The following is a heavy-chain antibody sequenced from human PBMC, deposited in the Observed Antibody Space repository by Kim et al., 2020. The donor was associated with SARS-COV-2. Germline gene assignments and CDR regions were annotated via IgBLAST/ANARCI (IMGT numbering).Heavy chain of an antibody. Sequence: PSLKSRVTISVDKSKYQFSLKLSSVTAADTAVYYCASFSIAAPSLDAFDIWGQGTMVTVSS. V-gene: IGHV4-4*02. CDR3: ASFSIAAPSLDAFDI. D-gene: IGHD6-6*01. J-gene: IGHJ3*02.